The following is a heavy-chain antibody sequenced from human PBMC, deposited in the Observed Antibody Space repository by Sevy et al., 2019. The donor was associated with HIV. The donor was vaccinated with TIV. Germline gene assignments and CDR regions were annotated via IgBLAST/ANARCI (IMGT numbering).Heavy chain of an antibody. CDR1: GYSFTSYW. CDR3: ARRGDSNYFYYGMDV. Sequence: GGSLRLSCKGSGYSFTSYWIGWVRRMPGKGLEWMGLIYLDDSDTKYSPSFQGQVTISADKSISTAYLQWSSLKASDTAMYYCARRGDSNYFYYGMDVWGQGSMVTVSS. CDR2: IYLDDSDT. J-gene: IGHJ6*02. D-gene: IGHD3-10*01. V-gene: IGHV5-51*01.